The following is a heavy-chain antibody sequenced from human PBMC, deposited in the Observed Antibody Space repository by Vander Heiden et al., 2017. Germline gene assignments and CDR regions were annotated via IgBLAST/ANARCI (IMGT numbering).Heavy chain of an antibody. V-gene: IGHV2-70*01. J-gene: IGHJ6*02. CDR1: GFSLSTSGMC. CDR3: ARIRNMITFGGVMDGMDV. CDR2: IDWDDDK. D-gene: IGHD3-16*01. Sequence: TLTLTCTFSGFSLSTSGMCVSWIRQPPGKALEWLALIDWDDDKYYSTSLKTRLTISKDTSKNQVVLTMTNMDPVDTATYYCARIRNMITFGGVMDGMDVWGQGTTVTVSS.